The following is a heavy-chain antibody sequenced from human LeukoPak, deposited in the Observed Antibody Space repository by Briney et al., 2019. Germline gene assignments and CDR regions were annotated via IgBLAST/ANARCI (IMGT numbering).Heavy chain of an antibody. CDR1: GFTFSNYW. V-gene: IGHV3-74*01. D-gene: IGHD5-12*01. Sequence: GGSLRLSCAASGFTFSNYWMHWVRQAPGKGLVWVSRINSDGSSTNYADSMKGRFTISRDNSKNTLFLQINSLRPEDTAVYYCARDPQRSYSGYEIDYWGQGTLVTVSS. CDR3: ARDPQRSYSGYEIDY. CDR2: INSDGSST. J-gene: IGHJ4*02.